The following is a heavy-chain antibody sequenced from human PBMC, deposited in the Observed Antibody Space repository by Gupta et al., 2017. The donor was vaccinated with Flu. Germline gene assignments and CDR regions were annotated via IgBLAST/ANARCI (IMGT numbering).Heavy chain of an antibody. CDR2: FYHGVSS. D-gene: IGHD3-22*01. Sequence: QVQLQESGPGRVRPSQTLSLTCTVSGDSISSGGHSWSWIRQRPGKGLEWIGSFYHGVSSSYNPSLKSRLTISVDTSKNQFALKLSSVTAADTAVYYCAGAPDVRLTDSSGYDYFEYWGQGTLVTVSS. CDR1: GDSISSGGHS. CDR3: AGAPDVRLTDSSGYDYFEY. V-gene: IGHV4-31*03. J-gene: IGHJ4*02.